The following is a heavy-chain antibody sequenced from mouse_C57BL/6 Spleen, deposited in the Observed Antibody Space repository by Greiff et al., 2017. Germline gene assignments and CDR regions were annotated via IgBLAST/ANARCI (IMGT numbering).Heavy chain of an antibody. CDR1: GFTFSDYY. V-gene: IGHV5-16*01. CDR2: INYDGSST. D-gene: IGHD4-1*01. J-gene: IGHJ4*01. CDR3: ARDPGTRAMDD. Sequence: EVQLVESEGGLVQPGSSMKLSCTASGFTFSDYYMAWVRQVPEKGLEWVANINYDGSSTYYLDSLKSRFIISRDNAKNILYLQMSSLKSEDTATYYCARDPGTRAMDDWGQGTSVTVSS.